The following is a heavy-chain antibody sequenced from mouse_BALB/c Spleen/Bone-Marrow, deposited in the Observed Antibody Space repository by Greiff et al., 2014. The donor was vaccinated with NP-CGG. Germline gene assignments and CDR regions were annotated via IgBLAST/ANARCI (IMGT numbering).Heavy chain of an antibody. D-gene: IGHD1-1*01. CDR3: ERLNDYGNLFV. CDR1: GFDFSRYW. Sequence: EVQLQQSGGGLVQPGGSLKLSCAASGFDFSRYWMSWVRQAPGKGLEWIGEINPDSSTINYTPSLKDKFIISRDNAKNTLYLQMSKVRSEDTAFYYCERLNDYGNLFVWGQGTTVTVSS. V-gene: IGHV4-1*02. CDR2: INPDSSTI. J-gene: IGHJ1*01.